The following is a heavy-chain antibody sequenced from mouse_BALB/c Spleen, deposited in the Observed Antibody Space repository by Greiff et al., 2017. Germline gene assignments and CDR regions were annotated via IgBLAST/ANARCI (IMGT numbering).Heavy chain of an antibody. D-gene: IGHD1-1*01. V-gene: IGHV1-4*02. CDR1: GYTFTSYT. CDR3: ARTTTLRFDY. Sequence: QVQLQQSAAELARPGASVKMSCKASGYTFTSYTMHWVKQRPGQGLEWIGYINPSSGYTKYNQKFKDKTTLTADKSSSTAYMQLSSLTSEDSAVYYCARTTTLRFDYWGQGTTLTVSS. J-gene: IGHJ2*01. CDR2: INPSSGYT.